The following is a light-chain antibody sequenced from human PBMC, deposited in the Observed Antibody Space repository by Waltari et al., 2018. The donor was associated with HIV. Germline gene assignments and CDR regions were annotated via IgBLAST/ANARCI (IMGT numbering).Light chain of an antibody. CDR2: GSY. CDR3: QSYDTSLGAFYV. CDR1: SSNIGANHD. V-gene: IGLV1-40*01. Sequence: QSVLTQPPSVSGAPGQRVPISCSGSSSNIGANHDVHWYQQLPGTAPKSLICGSYVRPSVCPDRFAGSKSGTSAFLAITGLQPEDEADYFCQSYDTSLGAFYVFGTGTKVTVL. J-gene: IGLJ1*01.